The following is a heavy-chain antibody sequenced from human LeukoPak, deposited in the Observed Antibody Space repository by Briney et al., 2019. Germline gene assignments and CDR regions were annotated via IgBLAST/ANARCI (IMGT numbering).Heavy chain of an antibody. Sequence: ASVKVSCKASGYTFTGYYMHWVRQAPGQGLEWMGWINPNSGGTNYAQKFQGRVTMTRDTSISTAYMELSRLRSDDTAVYYCARDSPEDYDILTGYLDYWGQGTLVTVSS. CDR1: GYTFTGYY. V-gene: IGHV1-2*02. J-gene: IGHJ4*02. CDR2: INPNSGGT. CDR3: ARDSPEDYDILTGYLDY. D-gene: IGHD3-9*01.